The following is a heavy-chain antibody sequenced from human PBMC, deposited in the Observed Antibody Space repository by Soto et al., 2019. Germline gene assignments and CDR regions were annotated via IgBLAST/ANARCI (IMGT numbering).Heavy chain of an antibody. CDR1: GCSISNYY. Sequence: SETLSLTCTVSGCSISNYYWSWIRQPPGKGPEWIGYVYHSGTTNYNPSFESRVTISLDTSKNQFSLKLSSVTAADTAVYYCVMAYDDTNRYLLASPALRTPDP. V-gene: IGHV4-59*01. D-gene: IGHD3-16*01. CDR2: VYHSGTT. CDR3: VMAYDDTNRYLLASPALRTPDP. J-gene: IGHJ5*02.